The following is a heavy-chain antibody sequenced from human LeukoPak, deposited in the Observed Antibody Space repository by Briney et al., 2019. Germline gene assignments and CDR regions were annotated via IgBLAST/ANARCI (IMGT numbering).Heavy chain of an antibody. CDR3: ARDSGRYCSSTSCLLRIKYYFDY. V-gene: IGHV1-18*01. CDR2: ISAYNGNT. CDR1: GYTFTSYG. J-gene: IGHJ4*02. D-gene: IGHD2-2*01. Sequence: ASVKVSCKASGYTFTSYGISWVRQAPGQGLEWMGWISAYNGNTNYAQRLQGRVTMTTDTSTSTAYMELRSLRSDDTAVYYCARDSGRYCSSTSCLLRIKYYFDYWGQGTLVTVSS.